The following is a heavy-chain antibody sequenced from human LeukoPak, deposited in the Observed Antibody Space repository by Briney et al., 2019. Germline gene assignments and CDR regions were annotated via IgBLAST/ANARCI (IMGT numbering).Heavy chain of an antibody. Sequence: ASVKVSCKASGYTFTSYDMNWVRQAPGQGLEWRGWINANTGDPTYAQGFTGRFVFSLDTSVSTAYLQISSLKAEDTAVFYCARVDDYDSSGYPNWFDPWGQGTLVTVSS. CDR1: GYTFTSYD. J-gene: IGHJ5*02. CDR3: ARVDDYDSSGYPNWFDP. V-gene: IGHV7-4-1*02. CDR2: INANTGDP. D-gene: IGHD3-22*01.